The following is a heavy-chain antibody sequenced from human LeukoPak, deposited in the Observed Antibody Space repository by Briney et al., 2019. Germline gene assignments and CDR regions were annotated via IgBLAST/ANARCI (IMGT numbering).Heavy chain of an antibody. J-gene: IGHJ4*02. D-gene: IGHD3-10*01. CDR1: GFTFSSYE. CDR3: AKGKNTGSYLSHVDN. V-gene: IGHV3-48*03. CDR2: ISSSGSTI. Sequence: PGGSLRLSCAASGFTFSSYEMNWVRQAPGKGLEWVSYISSSGSTIYYADSVKGRFTISRDNAKNSLYLQMNSLRTEDTALYYCAKGKNTGSYLSHVDNWGQGTLVSVSS.